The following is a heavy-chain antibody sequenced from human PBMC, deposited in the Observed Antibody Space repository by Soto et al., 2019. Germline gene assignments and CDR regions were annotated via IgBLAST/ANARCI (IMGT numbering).Heavy chain of an antibody. J-gene: IGHJ3*02. Sequence: SETLSLTCTVSGGSISSYYWSWIRQPPGKGLEWIGEINHSGSTNYNPSLKSRVTISVDTSKSQFSLKLSSVTAADTAVYYCARVTGLGATPPNAFDIWGQGTMVTVSS. CDR3: ARVTGLGATPPNAFDI. CDR2: INHSGST. V-gene: IGHV4-34*01. D-gene: IGHD1-26*01. CDR1: GGSISSYY.